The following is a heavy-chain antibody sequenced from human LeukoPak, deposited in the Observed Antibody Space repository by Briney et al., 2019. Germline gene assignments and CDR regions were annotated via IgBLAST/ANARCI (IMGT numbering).Heavy chain of an antibody. Sequence: VASVKVSCKASGGTFSSYAISWVRQAPGQGLEWMGRIIPILGIANYAQKFQGRVTITADKSTSTAYMELSSLRSEDTAVYYCARARMTTVTPYHFDYWGQGTLVTVSS. CDR2: IIPILGIA. CDR1: GGTFSSYA. D-gene: IGHD4-17*01. CDR3: ARARMTTVTPYHFDY. J-gene: IGHJ4*02. V-gene: IGHV1-69*04.